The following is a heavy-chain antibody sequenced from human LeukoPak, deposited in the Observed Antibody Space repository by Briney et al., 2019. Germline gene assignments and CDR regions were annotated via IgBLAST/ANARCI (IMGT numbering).Heavy chain of an antibody. CDR2: IYSTRSP. CDR3: ARAYYDFLWGTHNWLDP. CDR1: GDSISNGTYY. J-gene: IGHJ5*02. D-gene: IGHD3-16*01. Sequence: PSQTLPLTCIVSGDSISNGTYYCNCIRQPSGKGLEWIGRIYSTRSPNYNPSLKSPATISLATSKNYFSLELSSVTAADTAVYYCARAYYDFLWGTHNWLDPWGQGTLVTVSS. V-gene: IGHV4-61*02.